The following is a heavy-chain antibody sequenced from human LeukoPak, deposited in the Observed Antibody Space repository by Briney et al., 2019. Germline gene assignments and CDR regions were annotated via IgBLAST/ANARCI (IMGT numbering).Heavy chain of an antibody. Sequence: GGSLRLSCAASGFTFSNYNMSWVRQVPGEGLEWVSTISSSGYSTYYADSVKGRFTISRDNSKNTLFLQLSSLRAEDTTVYYCAKTTYASNSTGWYNHFDYWGQGTVVTVSS. CDR3: AKTTYASNSTGWYNHFDY. CDR2: ISSSGYST. D-gene: IGHD6-19*01. V-gene: IGHV3-23*01. J-gene: IGHJ4*02. CDR1: GFTFSNYN.